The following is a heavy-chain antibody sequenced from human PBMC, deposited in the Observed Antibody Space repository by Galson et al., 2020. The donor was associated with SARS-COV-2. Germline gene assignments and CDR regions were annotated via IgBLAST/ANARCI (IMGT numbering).Heavy chain of an antibody. J-gene: IGHJ4*02. D-gene: IGHD3-10*01. CDR1: GFTFSSYA. V-gene: IGHV3-30*04. CDR2: ISYDGSNK. Sequence: GESLKISCAASGFTFSSYAMHWVRPAPGKGLEWVAVISYDGSNKYYADSVKGRFTISRDNAKNTLYLQMNSMRAEDTAVYYCATPRGDYYGSGSYDYWGQGTLVTVSS. CDR3: ATPRGDYYGSGSYDY.